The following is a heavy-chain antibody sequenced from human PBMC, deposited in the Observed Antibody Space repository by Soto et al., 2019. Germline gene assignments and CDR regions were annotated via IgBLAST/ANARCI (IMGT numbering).Heavy chain of an antibody. J-gene: IGHJ6*02. V-gene: IGHV3-33*08. CDR3: ARASHYDFWSGYLGAYYYYGMDV. CDR2: IWYDGSNK. CDR1: GFAFSTYG. D-gene: IGHD3-3*01. Sequence: PGGSLRLSCAATGFAFSTYGMHWVRQAPGKGREWVAVIWYDGSNKYYADSVKGRFTISRDNSKNTLYLQMNSLRAEDTAVYYCARASHYDFWSGYLGAYYYYGMDVWGQGTTVTVSS.